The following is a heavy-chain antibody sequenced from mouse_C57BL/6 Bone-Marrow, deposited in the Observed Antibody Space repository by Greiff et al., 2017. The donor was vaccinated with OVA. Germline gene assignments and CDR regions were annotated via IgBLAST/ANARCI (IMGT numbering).Heavy chain of an antibody. Sequence: VQLKESGGGLVQPKGSLKLSCAASGFTFNTYAMHWVRQAPGKGLEWVARIRSKSSNYATYYADSVKDRFIISRDDSQSMLYLQMNNLKTEDTAMYYCVRDLGTGTWGAWFAYWGQGTLVTVSA. CDR1: GFTFNTYA. CDR2: IRSKSSNYAT. J-gene: IGHJ3*01. CDR3: VRDLGTGTWGAWFAY. D-gene: IGHD4-1*01. V-gene: IGHV10-3*01.